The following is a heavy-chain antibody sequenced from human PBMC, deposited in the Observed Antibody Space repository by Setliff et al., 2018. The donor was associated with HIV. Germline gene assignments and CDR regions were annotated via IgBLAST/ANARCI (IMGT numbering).Heavy chain of an antibody. J-gene: IGHJ6*03. Sequence: ASVKVSCKASGYTFINYHITWMRQAPGQGLEWVGSISASSVNTNYTQGRVTMTTDISTNTAYMELRSLRSADSAVYYCARVPVSNYYYYMDVWGKGTTVTVSS. CDR1: GYTFINYH. CDR2: ISASSVNT. CDR3: ARVPVSNYYYYMDV. V-gene: IGHV1-18*01.